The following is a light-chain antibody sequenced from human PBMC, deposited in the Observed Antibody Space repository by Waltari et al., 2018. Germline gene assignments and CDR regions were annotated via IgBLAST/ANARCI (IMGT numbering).Light chain of an antibody. CDR3: QQRSNWPPS. Sequence: ELVLTQSPATLSLSPGDSATLSCRASQSVSSYLARYQQKPAQAPRLLIHDASNRATGIPARFSGSGSGTDFTLTISSLEPEDFAVYYCQQRSNWPPSFGPGTKVDIK. CDR1: QSVSSY. J-gene: IGKJ3*01. V-gene: IGKV3-11*01. CDR2: DAS.